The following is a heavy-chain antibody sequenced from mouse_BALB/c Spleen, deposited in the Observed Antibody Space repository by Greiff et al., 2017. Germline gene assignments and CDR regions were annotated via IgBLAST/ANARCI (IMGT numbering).Heavy chain of an antibody. Sequence: EVQGVESGGGLVKPGGSLKLSCAASGFTFSSYAMSWVRQSPEKRLEWVAEISSGGSYTYYPDTVTGRFTISRDNAKNTLYLEMSSLRSEDTAMYYCARIDDPPEGFAYWGQGTLVTVSA. V-gene: IGHV5-9-4*01. J-gene: IGHJ3*01. CDR3: ARIDDPPEGFAY. CDR1: GFTFSSYA. CDR2: ISSGGSYT.